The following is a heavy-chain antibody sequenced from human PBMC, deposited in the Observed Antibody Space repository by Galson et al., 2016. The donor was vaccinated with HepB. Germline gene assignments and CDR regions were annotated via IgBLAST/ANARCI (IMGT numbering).Heavy chain of an antibody. Sequence: SVKVSCKASGYTFSNFGISWVRQAPGQGLEWIGRISSNNGDENYARYFQGRVTMTTDTSTATAYLEVTSLKTDDTAVYFCARGSIAVHGSEAYWGQGTLVTVSP. D-gene: IGHD6-19*01. CDR1: GYTFSNFG. CDR3: ARGSIAVHGSEAY. V-gene: IGHV1-18*01. J-gene: IGHJ4*02. CDR2: ISSNNGDE.